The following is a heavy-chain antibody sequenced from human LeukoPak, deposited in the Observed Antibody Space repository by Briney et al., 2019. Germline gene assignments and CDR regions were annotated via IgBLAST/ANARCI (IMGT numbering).Heavy chain of an antibody. V-gene: IGHV3-9*03. J-gene: IGHJ4*02. Sequence: PGGSLRLSCAASGFTFDDYAMHRVRQAPGKGLEWVSGISWNSGSIGYADSVKGRFTISRDNAKNSLYLQMNSLRAEDMALYYCAKEGRGGYYFDYWGQGTLVTVSP. D-gene: IGHD3-10*01. CDR2: ISWNSGSI. CDR3: AKEGRGGYYFDY. CDR1: GFTFDDYA.